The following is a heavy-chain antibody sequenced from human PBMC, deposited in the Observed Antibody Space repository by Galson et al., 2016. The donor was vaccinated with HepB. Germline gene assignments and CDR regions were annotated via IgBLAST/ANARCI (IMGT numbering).Heavy chain of an antibody. CDR1: GGSISSSSYY. J-gene: IGHJ4*02. CDR2: IYYSGST. D-gene: IGHD2-15*01. V-gene: IGHV4-39*01. CDR3: ARHSSYYGNFDY. Sequence: SETLSLTCTVSGGSISSSSYYWGWIRQLPGKGLEWIGSIYYSGSTYYNPSLKSRVTISVDTSKNQFSLNLSSVTAADTAVYYCARHSSYYGNFDYWGQGTLVTVSS.